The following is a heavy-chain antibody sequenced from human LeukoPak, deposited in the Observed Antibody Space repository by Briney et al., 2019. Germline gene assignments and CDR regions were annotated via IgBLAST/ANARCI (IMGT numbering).Heavy chain of an antibody. CDR1: GGSFSGYY. D-gene: IGHD1-26*01. J-gene: IGHJ5*02. CDR2: IYYSGST. CDR3: ARSAIVGATRWFDP. Sequence: SETLSLTCAVYGGSFSGYYWSWIRQPPGKGLEWIGYIYYSGSTNYNPSLKSRVTISVDTSKNQFSLKLSSVTAADTAVYYCARSAIVGATRWFDPWGQGTLVTVSS. V-gene: IGHV4-59*01.